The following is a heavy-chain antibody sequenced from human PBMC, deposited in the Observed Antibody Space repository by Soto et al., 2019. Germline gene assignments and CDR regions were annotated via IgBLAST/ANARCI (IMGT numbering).Heavy chain of an antibody. D-gene: IGHD2-8*02. V-gene: IGHV3-23*01. J-gene: IGHJ6*02. CDR1: GLTFSIYG. CDR2: LTGSGDGT. CDR3: AKDSPILTV. Sequence: PGGSLRLSCAASGLTFSIYGMSWVRQAPGKGLEWVSALTGSGDGTYYADSVKGRFTISRDNSKNTLYLQMSSLRAEDAAIYYCAKDSPILTVWGQGTTVTVSS.